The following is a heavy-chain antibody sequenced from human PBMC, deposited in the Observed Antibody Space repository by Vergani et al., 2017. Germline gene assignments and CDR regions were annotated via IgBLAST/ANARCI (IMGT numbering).Heavy chain of an antibody. D-gene: IGHD2-15*01. CDR2: MNPNSGNT. CDR3: ARATCSGGSCYRGFEY. CDR1: GYTFTSYD. V-gene: IGHV1-8*01. J-gene: IGHJ4*02. Sequence: QVQLVQSGAEVRKPGASVKVSCKASGYTFTSYDVHWVRQATGQGLEWMGWMNPNSGNTGYAQKFQGRVTFTRSNSINTAYMELSSLRSEDTAVFYCARATCSGGSCYRGFEYWGQGSLITVSS.